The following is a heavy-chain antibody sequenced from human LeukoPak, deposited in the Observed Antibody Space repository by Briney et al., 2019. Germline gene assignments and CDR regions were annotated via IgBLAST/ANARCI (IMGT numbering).Heavy chain of an antibody. D-gene: IGHD1-26*01. J-gene: IGHJ4*02. CDR1: GGSFSGYY. CDR3: ARQRIVGATTPFDY. V-gene: IGHV4-34*01. CDR2: INHSGST. Sequence: PSETLSLTCAVYGGSFSGYYWSWIRQPPGKGLEWIGEINHSGSTNYNPSLKSRVTISVDTSKNQFSLKVSSVTAADTAVYYCARQRIVGATTPFDYWGQGTLVTVSS.